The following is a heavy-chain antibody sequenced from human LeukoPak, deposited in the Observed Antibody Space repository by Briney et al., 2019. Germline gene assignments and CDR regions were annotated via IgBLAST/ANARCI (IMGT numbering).Heavy chain of an antibody. V-gene: IGHV6-1*01. CDR1: GDSVSSNRVT. Sequence: KPSQTLSLTCAISGDSVSSNRVTWNWIRQSPSRGLEWLGRTYYRSTWYNDYAVSVRGRITVNPDTSKNQFSLHLNSVTPEDTAVYYCARRLTQYDCFDPWGQGILVTVSS. J-gene: IGHJ5*02. CDR2: TYYRSTWYN. D-gene: IGHD2-2*01. CDR3: ARRLTQYDCFDP.